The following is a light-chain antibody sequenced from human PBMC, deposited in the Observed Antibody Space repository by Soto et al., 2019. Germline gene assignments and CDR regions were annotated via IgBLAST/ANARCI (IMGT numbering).Light chain of an antibody. CDR2: EVA. CDR1: SSDVGAYNY. Sequence: QSALAQPPSAYGSPGQSVTISCTGTSSDVGAYNYVSWYQQHPGKAPKLMIYEVAKRPSGVPDRFPGSKSGNTASLTVSGLQAEDEADYYCTAYAGSTHVVFGGGTKLTV. V-gene: IGLV2-8*01. CDR3: TAYAGSTHVV. J-gene: IGLJ2*01.